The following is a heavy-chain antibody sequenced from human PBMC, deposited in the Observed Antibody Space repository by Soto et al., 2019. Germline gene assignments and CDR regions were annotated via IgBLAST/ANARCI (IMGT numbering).Heavy chain of an antibody. Sequence: GGSLRLSCAASGFTFSSYGMHWVRQAPGKGLEWVAVIWYDGSNKYYADSVKGRFTISRDNSKNTLYLQMNSLRAEDTAVYYCAKLRGDYTVFDYWGQGARVTVSS. CDR2: IWYDGSNK. J-gene: IGHJ4*02. CDR3: AKLRGDYTVFDY. D-gene: IGHD4-17*01. V-gene: IGHV3-33*06. CDR1: GFTFSSYG.